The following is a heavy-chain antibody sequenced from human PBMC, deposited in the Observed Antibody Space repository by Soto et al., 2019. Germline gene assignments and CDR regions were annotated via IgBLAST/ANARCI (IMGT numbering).Heavy chain of an antibody. CDR2: ISDSGGNT. CDR3: VKERARVGPYFDY. J-gene: IGHJ4*02. CDR1: GFTFSSYA. V-gene: IGHV3-23*01. Sequence: PGGSLRLSCVASGFTFSSYAMSWVRQAPGKGLEWVSAISDSGGNTYYTDSVKGRFTISRDNFRNTVFLQMNSLRAEDTAEYYCVKERARVGPYFDYWGQGTLVTVSS.